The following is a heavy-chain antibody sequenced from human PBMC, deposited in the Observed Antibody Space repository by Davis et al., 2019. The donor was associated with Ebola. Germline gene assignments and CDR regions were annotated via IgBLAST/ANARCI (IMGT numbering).Heavy chain of an antibody. D-gene: IGHD5-12*01. V-gene: IGHV1-18*01. Sequence: ASVKVSCKASGYTFTSYGISWVRQAPGQGLEWMGWISAYNGNTNYAQKLQGRVTMTTDTSTSTAYMELRSLRSEDTAVYYCARDRDVDIVATRYYGMDVWGQGTTVTVSS. CDR1: GYTFTSYG. CDR3: ARDRDVDIVATRYYGMDV. CDR2: ISAYNGNT. J-gene: IGHJ6*02.